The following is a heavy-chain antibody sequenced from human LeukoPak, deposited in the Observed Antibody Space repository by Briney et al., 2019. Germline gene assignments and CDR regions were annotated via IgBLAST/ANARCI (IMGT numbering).Heavy chain of an antibody. V-gene: IGHV1-69*05. CDR2: ITPIFGTT. J-gene: IGHJ4*02. CDR1: GGTFSSHA. D-gene: IGHD5-12*01. CDR3: ARGDSGYDYGFDN. Sequence: GASVKVSCKASGGTFSSHAISWVRQAPGQGLEWVGGITPIFGTTNYAQKFQGRVTITTDESTSTGYMGLRSLRSDDTAVYYCARGDSGYDYGFDNWGQGTLVTVSS.